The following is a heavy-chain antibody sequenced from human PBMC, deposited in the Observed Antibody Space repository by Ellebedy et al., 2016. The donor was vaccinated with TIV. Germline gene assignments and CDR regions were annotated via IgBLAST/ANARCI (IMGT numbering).Heavy chain of an antibody. CDR2: IYSGGTT. D-gene: IGHD6-19*01. CDR1: GFTVSSNY. CDR3: ARNRDSSGWYADS. Sequence: PGGSLRLSCAASGFTVSSNYMSWVRQAPGKGLEWVLVIYSGGTTYYADSVKGRFIISRDNTKNTVYLQMNSMRAEDTAVYYCARNRDSSGWYADSWGQGTLVTVSS. J-gene: IGHJ5*01. V-gene: IGHV3-66*01.